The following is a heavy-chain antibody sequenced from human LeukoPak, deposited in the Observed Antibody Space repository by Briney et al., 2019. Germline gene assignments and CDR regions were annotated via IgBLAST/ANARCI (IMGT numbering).Heavy chain of an antibody. CDR2: IDHSGAT. CDR3: ARSGTYQYSSTSDY. V-gene: IGHV4-34*01. CDR1: GDSLTGYY. J-gene: IGHJ4*02. Sequence: PSETLSLTCTVSGDSLTGYYWSWIRQTPGKRLEWIGEIDHSGATNYNPSLKSRVTISLDTSKNQFSLKLTSVIAADTAVYFCARSGTYQYSSTSDYWGQGTLVTVSS. D-gene: IGHD6-13*01.